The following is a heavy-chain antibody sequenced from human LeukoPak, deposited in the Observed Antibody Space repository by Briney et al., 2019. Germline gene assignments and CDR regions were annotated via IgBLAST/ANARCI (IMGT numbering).Heavy chain of an antibody. V-gene: IGHV4-31*03. J-gene: IGHJ6*02. CDR3: ARTIRDYYYGMDV. D-gene: IGHD5-24*01. CDR1: GGSISSGGYY. Sequence: PSETLSLTCTVSGGSISSGGYYWSWTRQHPGKGLEWIGYIYYSGSTYYNPSLKSRVTISVDTSKNQFSLKLSSVTAADTAVYYCARTIRDYYYGMDVWGQGTTVTVSS. CDR2: IYYSGST.